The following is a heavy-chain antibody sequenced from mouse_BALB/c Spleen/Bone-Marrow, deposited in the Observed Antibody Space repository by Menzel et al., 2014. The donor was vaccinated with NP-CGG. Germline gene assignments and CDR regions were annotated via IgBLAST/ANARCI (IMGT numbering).Heavy chain of an antibody. CDR1: GYLFTSYY. CDR3: ARSYDGYPYAMNY. Sequence: LQQSGPELMKPGASVKISCKASGYLFTSYYMHWVKQSHGEGLEWIGYFDPFNGGTSYNQKFKGKATLTVDKSSSTAYMHLSSLTSEDSAVYFCARSYDGYPYAMNYWGQGTSVTVSS. J-gene: IGHJ4*01. V-gene: IGHV1S135*01. CDR2: FDPFNGGT. D-gene: IGHD2-3*01.